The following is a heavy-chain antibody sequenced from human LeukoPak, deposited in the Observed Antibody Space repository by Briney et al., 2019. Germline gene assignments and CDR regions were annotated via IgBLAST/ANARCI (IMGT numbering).Heavy chain of an antibody. J-gene: IGHJ4*02. Sequence: SETLSLTCTVSGGSISSSGYYWGWIRQPPGKGLEWIGSIYYSGSTYYNPSLKSRVTISVDTSKNQFSLKLSSVTAADTAVYYCARLTMVRGVKVRPLDYWGQGTLVTVSS. CDR1: GGSISSSGYY. D-gene: IGHD3-10*01. CDR3: ARLTMVRGVKVRPLDY. V-gene: IGHV4-39*07. CDR2: IYYSGST.